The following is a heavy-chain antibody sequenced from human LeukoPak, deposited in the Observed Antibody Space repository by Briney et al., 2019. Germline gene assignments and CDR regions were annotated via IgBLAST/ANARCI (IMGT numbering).Heavy chain of an antibody. V-gene: IGHV3-7*01. Sequence: GGSLRLSCAASGFTFSDYYMSWVRQAPGKGLEWVANIKQDGSEKYYVDSVKGRFTISRDNVKNSLYLQMNSLRAEDTAVYYCARDKGYSYGPPLFDYWGQGTLVTVSS. J-gene: IGHJ4*02. CDR3: ARDKGYSYGPPLFDY. CDR1: GFTFSDYY. CDR2: IKQDGSEK. D-gene: IGHD5-18*01.